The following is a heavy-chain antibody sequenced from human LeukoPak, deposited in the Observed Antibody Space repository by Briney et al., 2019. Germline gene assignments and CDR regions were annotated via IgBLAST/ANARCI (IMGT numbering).Heavy chain of an antibody. CDR1: GYTFTSYD. D-gene: IGHD3-22*01. V-gene: IGHV1-8*01. J-gene: IGHJ5*02. Sequence: GASVTVSCTASGYTFTSYDINWVRQANGPGLEWMGWMNPNSGNTGYAQKFQGRVTMTRNTSISTAYMELSSLRSEDTAVYYCARGPPHYYDSSGYYPWGQGTLVTVSS. CDR3: ARGPPHYYDSSGYYP. CDR2: MNPNSGNT.